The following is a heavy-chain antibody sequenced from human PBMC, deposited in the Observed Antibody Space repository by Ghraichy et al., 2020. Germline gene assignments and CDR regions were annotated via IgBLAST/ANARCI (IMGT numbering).Heavy chain of an antibody. CDR1: GFAFSKYN. Sequence: GESLRLSCAASGFAFSKYNMNWVRQAPGKGLDWVSQIGSSISTINYAVSVEGRFTISRDNAKNSLYLQMNSLRAEDTAVYYCAREDGGGPFDYWGQGTLVTVSS. CDR3: AREDGGGPFDY. J-gene: IGHJ4*02. CDR2: IGSSISTI. D-gene: IGHD3-16*01. V-gene: IGHV3-48*01.